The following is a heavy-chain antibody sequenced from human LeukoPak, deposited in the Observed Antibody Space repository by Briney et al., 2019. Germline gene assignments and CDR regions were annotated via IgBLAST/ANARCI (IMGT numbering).Heavy chain of an antibody. V-gene: IGHV3-23*01. CDR3: AKGVGFLERRCWGDV. CDR1: GFTFSSYA. CDR2: ISGSGGST. D-gene: IGHD1-1*01. J-gene: IGHJ6*04. Sequence: PGGSLRLSRAASGFTFSSYAMSWVRQAPGKGLEWVSAISGSGGSTYYADSVKGRFTISRDNSKNTLYLQMNSLRAEDTAVYYCAKGVGFLERRCWGDVWGKGTTVTVSS.